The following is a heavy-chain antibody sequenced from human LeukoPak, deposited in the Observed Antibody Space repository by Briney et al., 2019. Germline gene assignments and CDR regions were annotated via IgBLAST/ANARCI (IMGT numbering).Heavy chain of an antibody. CDR2: IYYSGST. J-gene: IGHJ4*02. Sequence: PSETLSLTCTVSGGSISSYYWSWIRQPPGKGLKWIGYIYYSGSTNYNPSLKSRVTISVDTSKNQFSLKLSSVTAADTAVYYCARDPRQELWTPVFDYWGQGTLVTVSS. CDR1: GGSISSYY. CDR3: ARDPRQELWTPVFDY. D-gene: IGHD2-21*01. V-gene: IGHV4-59*01.